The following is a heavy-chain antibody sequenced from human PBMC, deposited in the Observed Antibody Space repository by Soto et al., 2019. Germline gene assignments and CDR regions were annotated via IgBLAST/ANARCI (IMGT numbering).Heavy chain of an antibody. CDR3: AKESGGESSAAYFDP. J-gene: IGHJ4*02. CDR2: ISAGGNTK. V-gene: IGHV3-30*18. D-gene: IGHD2-21*01. CDR1: GFTLSNIG. Sequence: QVQLVESGGGVVQPGTSLRLACAASGFTLSNIGMQWVRQAPGKGLEWVAVISAGGNTKYYADSVKGRFTISRDNSKNTLFLKMNSRKTEDTAVYYCAKESGGESSAAYFDPGGKGTLFT.